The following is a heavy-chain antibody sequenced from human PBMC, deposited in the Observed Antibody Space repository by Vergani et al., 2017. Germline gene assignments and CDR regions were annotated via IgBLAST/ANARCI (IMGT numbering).Heavy chain of an antibody. D-gene: IGHD3-22*01. CDR3: ARVRRDDSSGYYYYYGMDV. J-gene: IGHJ6*02. CDR2: IYYSENK. Sequence: QLQLQESGPGLVKPSETLSLTCTVSGGSITYGAFYWGWIRQSPGKGLEWIGSIYYSENKFYNPSLESRVTLSIDTTKNQFSLKLKSVTAADTAVYYCARVRRDDSSGYYYYYGMDVWGQGTTVTVSS. CDR1: GGSITYGAFY. V-gene: IGHV4-39*01.